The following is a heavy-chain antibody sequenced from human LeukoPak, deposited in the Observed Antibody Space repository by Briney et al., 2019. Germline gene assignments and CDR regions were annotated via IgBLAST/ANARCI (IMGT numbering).Heavy chain of an antibody. CDR1: GGSLSGYF. CDR3: ARVPYCSGGSCNYYYYYGMDV. V-gene: IGHV4-34*01. J-gene: IGHJ6*01. D-gene: IGHD2-15*01. Sequence: SETLSLTCAVHGGSLSGYFWSCIRHPPGKGLECIGEINHSGITNYSPSLKSRVPISVDTSKNQFSLQLSSVTAADTAVYYCARVPYCSGGSCNYYYYYGMDVWGQGPTVSVSS. CDR2: INHSGIT.